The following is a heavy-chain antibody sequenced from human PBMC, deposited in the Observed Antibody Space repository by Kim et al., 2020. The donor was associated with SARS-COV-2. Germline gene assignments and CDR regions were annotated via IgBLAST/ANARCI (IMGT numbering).Heavy chain of an antibody. D-gene: IGHD6-19*01. CDR2: IGGSGGAT. V-gene: IGHV3-23*01. J-gene: IGHJ4*02. CDR1: GFTFRSYA. Sequence: GGSLRLSCEASGFTFRSYAMSWVRQAPGKGLEWVSRIGGSGGATYYADSVKGRFTISRDNSKNTLYLQMNNLRAEDTAVYSCAKDGGTSGWYIYFDYWGQGTLCTVS. CDR3: AKDGGTSGWYIYFDY.